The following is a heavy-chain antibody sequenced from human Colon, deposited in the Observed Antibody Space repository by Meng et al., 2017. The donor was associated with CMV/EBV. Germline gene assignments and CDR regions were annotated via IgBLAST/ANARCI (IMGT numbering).Heavy chain of an antibody. CDR2: IFYSGNT. CDR1: GVSITSSSYS. D-gene: IGHD3-3*01. J-gene: IGHJ4*01. Sequence: SETLSLTCTVSGVSITSSSYSWGWIRQPPGKGLEWIGNIFYSGNTDYNPSLKSRVTMSVDTSKNQFSLRVNSVTAADTAVYYCARESGKLWSGFSNPMHWGHGTLVTVSS. CDR3: ARESGKLWSGFSNPMH. V-gene: IGHV4-39*07.